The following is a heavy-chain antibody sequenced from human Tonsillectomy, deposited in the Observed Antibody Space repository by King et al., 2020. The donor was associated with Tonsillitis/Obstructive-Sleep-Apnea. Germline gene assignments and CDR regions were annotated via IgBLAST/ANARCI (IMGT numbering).Heavy chain of an antibody. Sequence: QLVQSGAEVKKPGSSVKVSCKASGGTFSSYAISWVRQAPGQGLEWMGGIIPILGIANYAQKFQGSVTITADKSTSTAYMELSSLRSEDTAVYYCARSHSSGYYFDYWGQGTLVTVSS. CDR2: IIPILGIA. CDR3: ARSHSSGYYFDY. CDR1: GGTFSSYA. D-gene: IGHD3-22*01. J-gene: IGHJ4*02. V-gene: IGHV1-69*10.